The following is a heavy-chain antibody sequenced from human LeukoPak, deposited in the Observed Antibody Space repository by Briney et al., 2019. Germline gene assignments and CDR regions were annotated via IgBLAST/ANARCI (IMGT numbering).Heavy chain of an antibody. CDR2: ISAYNGNR. J-gene: IGHJ6*03. Sequence: ASVKVSCKASGYTFTSYGISWVRQAPGQGLGWMGWISAYNGNRNYAQKLQGRVTMTTDTATSKAYMELRRQRADDTAVYYCAREIMYSSSSLSYYYMDVWGKGTTVTVSS. V-gene: IGHV1-18*04. CDR1: GYTFTSYG. CDR3: AREIMYSSSSLSYYYMDV. D-gene: IGHD6-6*01.